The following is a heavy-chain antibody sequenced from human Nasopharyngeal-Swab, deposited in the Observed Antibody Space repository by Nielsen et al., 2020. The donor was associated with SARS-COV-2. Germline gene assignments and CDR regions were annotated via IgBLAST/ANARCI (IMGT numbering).Heavy chain of an antibody. D-gene: IGHD2-2*01. J-gene: IGHJ6*02. Sequence: GESLKISCAASGFTFSSYGMHWVRQAPGKGLEWVAVISYDGSNKYYADSVKGRFTISRDNAKNSLYLQMNSLRAEDTALYYCAKSEPVVPAAKRTYYYYGMDVWGQGTTVTVSS. V-gene: IGHV3-30*18. CDR3: AKSEPVVPAAKRTYYYYGMDV. CDR2: ISYDGSNK. CDR1: GFTFSSYG.